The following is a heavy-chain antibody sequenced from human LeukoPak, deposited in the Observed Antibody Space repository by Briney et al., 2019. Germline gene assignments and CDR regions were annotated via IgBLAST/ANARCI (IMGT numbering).Heavy chain of an antibody. CDR3: AKSTYYGDYGYYYGMDV. CDR2: ISGSGGST. D-gene: IGHD4-17*01. J-gene: IGHJ6*02. CDR1: GFTFSSYA. V-gene: IGHV3-23*01. Sequence: GGSLRLSRAASGFTFSSYAMSWVRQAPGKGLEWVSAISGSGGSTYYADSVKGRFTISRDNSKNTLYLQMNSLRAEDTAVYYCAKSTYYGDYGYYYGMDVWGQGTTVTVSS.